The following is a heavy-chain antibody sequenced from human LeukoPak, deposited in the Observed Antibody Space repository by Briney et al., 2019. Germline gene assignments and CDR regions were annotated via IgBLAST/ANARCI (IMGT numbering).Heavy chain of an antibody. CDR2: IYYSGST. V-gene: IGHV4-39*01. CDR1: GGSISSSSYY. D-gene: IGHD4-11*01. Sequence: SETLSLTCTVSGGSISSSSYYWGWIRQPPGKGLEWIGSIYYSGSTYYNPSLKSRVTISVDTSKNQFSLKLSSVTAADTAVYYCASQGYSNYHWGQGTLVTVSS. CDR3: ASQGYSNYH. J-gene: IGHJ5*02.